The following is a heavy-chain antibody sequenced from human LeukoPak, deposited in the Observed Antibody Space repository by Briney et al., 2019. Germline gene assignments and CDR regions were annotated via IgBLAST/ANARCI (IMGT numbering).Heavy chain of an antibody. CDR1: GFTFRSYG. V-gene: IGHV3-33*01. D-gene: IGHD3-22*01. CDR3: AREGANSSGYYYDFDY. J-gene: IGHJ4*02. Sequence: GGSLRLSCAASGFTFRSYGMHWVRQAPGKGLEWVAVIWYDGSNKYYADSVKGRFTISRDNSKNTLYLQMNSLRAEDTAVYYCAREGANSSGYYYDFDYWGQGTLVTVSS. CDR2: IWYDGSNK.